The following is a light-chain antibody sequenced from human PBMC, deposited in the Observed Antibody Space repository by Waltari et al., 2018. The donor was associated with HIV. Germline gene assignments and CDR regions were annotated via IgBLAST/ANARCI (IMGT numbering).Light chain of an antibody. V-gene: IGLV2-11*01. J-gene: IGLJ2*01. CDR2: DVS. Sequence: QSALTQPRSVSGSPGQAVTISCTGTSSDVGGYNYVSWYQQHPGKAPKLIISDVSQRPSGVPDRFSGSKSANTASLTISGLQAEDEADYYCCSYAGNYTYVLFGGGTQLTVL. CDR1: SSDVGGYNY. CDR3: CSYAGNYTYVL.